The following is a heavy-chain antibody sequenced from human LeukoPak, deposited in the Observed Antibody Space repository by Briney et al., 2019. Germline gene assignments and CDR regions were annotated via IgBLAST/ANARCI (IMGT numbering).Heavy chain of an antibody. CDR1: GYTFTAYY. CDR3: ASEGLVGATAY. CDR2: ISPNSGAT. V-gene: IGHV1-2*02. D-gene: IGHD1-26*01. Sequence: ASVKVSCKAYGYTFTAYYLHWVRQAPGQGLEWMGWISPNSGATKYAQKFQDRVTMTRDTSINTAYMELSRLRSDDTAVYYCASEGLVGATAYWGQGTLVTVPS. J-gene: IGHJ4*02.